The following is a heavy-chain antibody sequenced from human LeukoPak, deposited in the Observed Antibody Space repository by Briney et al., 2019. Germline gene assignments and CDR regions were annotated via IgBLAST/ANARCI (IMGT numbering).Heavy chain of an antibody. CDR1: GYIFTNHY. V-gene: IGHV1-2*02. D-gene: IGHD6-13*01. CDR3: ACIAAAANGADY. CDR2: INPNSGGT. Sequence: ASVKVSCKASGYIFTNHYMHWVRQAPGQGLEWMGWINPNSGGTNYAQKFQGRVTMTRDTSISTAYMELSRLRSDDTAVYYCACIAAAANGADYWGQGTLVTVSS. J-gene: IGHJ4*02.